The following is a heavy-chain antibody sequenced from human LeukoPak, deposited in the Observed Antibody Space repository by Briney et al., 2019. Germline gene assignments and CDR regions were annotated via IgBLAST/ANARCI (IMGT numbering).Heavy chain of an antibody. V-gene: IGHV4-34*01. D-gene: IGHD5-18*01. CDR2: INHSGST. Sequence: SETLSLTCAVYGGSFSGYYWSWIRQPPGKGLEWIGEINHSGSTNYNPSLKSRVTISVDTSKNQFSLKLSSVTAADTAVYYCARGGPAQWIQLWLPSLDYWGQGTLVTVSS. CDR1: GGSFSGYY. J-gene: IGHJ4*02. CDR3: ARGGPAQWIQLWLPSLDY.